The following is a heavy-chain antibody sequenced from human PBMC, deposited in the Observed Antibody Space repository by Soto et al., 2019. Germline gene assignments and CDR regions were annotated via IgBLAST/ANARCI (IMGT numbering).Heavy chain of an antibody. D-gene: IGHD6-13*01. CDR1: GGSISSYY. V-gene: IGHV4-59*01. CDR2: IYYSGST. CDR3: ARRSWGVKQLRPSGYYYMDV. J-gene: IGHJ6*03. Sequence: SETLSLTCTVSGGSISSYYWSWIRQPPGKGLEWIGYIYYSGSTNYNPSLKSRVTISVDTSKNQFSLKLSSVTAADTAVYYCARRSWGVKQLRPSGYYYMDVWGKGTTVTVSS.